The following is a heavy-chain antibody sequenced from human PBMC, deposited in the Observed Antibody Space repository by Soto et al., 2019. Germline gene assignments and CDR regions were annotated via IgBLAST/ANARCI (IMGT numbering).Heavy chain of an antibody. V-gene: IGHV1-2*02. CDR1: RYTFIAYH. CDR2: INPNSGGT. J-gene: IGHJ4*02. D-gene: IGHD6-19*01. Sequence: QVQLVQSGAEVKKPGASVKVSCKASRYTFIAYHMHWVRQAPGQGLEWMGWINPNSGGTNYAQRFQGRVTLTRDTSISTAYMELSGLKSDDTAVYYCARRQGSGWYEDLDYWGQGTLVTVSS. CDR3: ARRQGSGWYEDLDY.